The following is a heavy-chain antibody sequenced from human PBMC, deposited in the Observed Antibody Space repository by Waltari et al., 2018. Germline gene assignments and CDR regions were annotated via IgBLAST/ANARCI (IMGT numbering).Heavy chain of an antibody. CDR3: ARHYADNFWSGQGHFDP. D-gene: IGHD3-3*01. CDR1: AGSIRSSSYY. J-gene: IGHJ5*02. CDR2: IYFGGTT. Sequence: QLQLHESGPGLVKPSETLSLTCTVSAGSIRSSSYYWAWIRQPPGKGLEWIGSIYFGGTTYYNPSLKSRVTISVDTSKNQFSLKLTSVTAADTSVYYCARHYADNFWSGQGHFDPWGQGTMVTVSS. V-gene: IGHV4-39*01.